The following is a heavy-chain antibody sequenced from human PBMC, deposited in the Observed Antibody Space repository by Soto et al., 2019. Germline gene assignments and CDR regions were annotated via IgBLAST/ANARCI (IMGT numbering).Heavy chain of an antibody. D-gene: IGHD2-2*01. Sequence: ASVKVSCKVSGYTFTSYGISWVRQAPGQGLEWMGWISAYNGNTSYAQKLQGRVTMTTDTSTSTAYMELRSLRSDDTAVYYCARXLFGFVVVPAASNWFDPWGQGTLVTVSS. V-gene: IGHV1-18*01. CDR3: ARXLFGFVVVPAASNWFDP. CDR1: GYTFTSYG. CDR2: ISAYNGNT. J-gene: IGHJ5*02.